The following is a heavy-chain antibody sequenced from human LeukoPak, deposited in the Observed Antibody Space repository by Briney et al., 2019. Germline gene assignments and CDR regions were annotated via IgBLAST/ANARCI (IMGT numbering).Heavy chain of an antibody. V-gene: IGHV3-48*03. CDR3: ARESAGYCTNGVCYLFDY. Sequence: PGGSLRLSCAASGFTFSSYEMNWVRQAPGKGLEWVSYISSSGSTIYYADSVKGRFTISRDNAKNSLYLQINSLRAEDTAVYYCARESAGYCTNGVCYLFDYWGQGTLVTVSS. CDR1: GFTFSSYE. J-gene: IGHJ4*02. CDR2: ISSSGSTI. D-gene: IGHD2-8*01.